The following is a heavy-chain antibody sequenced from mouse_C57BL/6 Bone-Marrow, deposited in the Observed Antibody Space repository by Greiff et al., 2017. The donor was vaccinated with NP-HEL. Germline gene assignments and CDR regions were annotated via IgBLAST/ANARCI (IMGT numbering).Heavy chain of an antibody. Sequence: EVKLVESGGGLVKPGGSLKLSCAASGFTFSSYAMSWVRQTPEKRLEWVATISDGGSYTYYPDNVKGRFTISRDNAKNNLYLQMSHLKSEDTAMYYCARGGWDVRAMDYWGQGTSVTVSS. CDR2: ISDGGSYT. CDR3: ARGGWDVRAMDY. D-gene: IGHD4-1*01. J-gene: IGHJ4*01. CDR1: GFTFSSYA. V-gene: IGHV5-4*03.